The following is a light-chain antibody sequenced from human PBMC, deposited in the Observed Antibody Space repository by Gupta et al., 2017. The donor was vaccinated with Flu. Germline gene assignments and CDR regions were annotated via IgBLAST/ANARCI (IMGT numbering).Light chain of an antibody. CDR3: TLSTSRRTML. J-gene: IGLJ3*02. Sequence: QSALTQPASVSGSPGQSITISCTGTSSDVGGYNYVSWYQQHPGKVPKLMLYEVSNRHSGASKLSEATYEGNTAFTNTAGHEAEDAAYYYCTLSTSRRTMLFGGGTQLTVL. CDR2: EVS. V-gene: IGLV2-14*01. CDR1: SSDVGGYNY.